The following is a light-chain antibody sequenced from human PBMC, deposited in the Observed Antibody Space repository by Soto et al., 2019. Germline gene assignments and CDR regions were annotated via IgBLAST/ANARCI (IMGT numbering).Light chain of an antibody. Sequence: IQMTQSPSTLSASVGDKVTITCRASESINNWLAWYQQKPGKGPDLLIYQASTLERGVPSRFSGSGSGTDFTLTITSLEPEDYATYFCQQYNTSPRTFGQGTKVEVK. V-gene: IGKV1-5*03. CDR1: ESINNW. J-gene: IGKJ1*01. CDR3: QQYNTSPRT. CDR2: QAS.